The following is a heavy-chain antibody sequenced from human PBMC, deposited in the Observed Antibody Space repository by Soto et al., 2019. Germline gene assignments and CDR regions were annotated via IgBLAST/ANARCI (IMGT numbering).Heavy chain of an antibody. J-gene: IGHJ6*02. D-gene: IGHD3-10*02. CDR3: AREALFRMDV. Sequence: QVQLVQSGAEVKKPGASVKVSCKASGYTFTSYDINWVRQATGQGLEWRGWMNPNSGNTVYAQKFXGGVSMXXNTSIRTAYMGLSSLRSEDTAVYYCAREALFRMDVWGQGTTVTVSS. CDR2: MNPNSGNT. V-gene: IGHV1-8*01. CDR1: GYTFTSYD.